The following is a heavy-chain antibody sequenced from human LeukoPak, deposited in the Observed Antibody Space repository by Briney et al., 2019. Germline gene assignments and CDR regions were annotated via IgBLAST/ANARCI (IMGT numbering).Heavy chain of an antibody. CDR2: IYYSGST. D-gene: IGHD3-9*01. J-gene: IGHJ4*02. V-gene: IGHV4-30-4*01. Sequence: SETLSLTCAVSGGSISSSNWWSWVRQPPGKGLEWIGYIYYSGSTYYNPSLKSRVTISVDTSKNQFSLKLSSVTAADTAVYYCAREEPGYDILTGYYMVSDWGQGTLVTVSS. CDR3: AREEPGYDILTGYYMVSD. CDR1: GGSISSSNW.